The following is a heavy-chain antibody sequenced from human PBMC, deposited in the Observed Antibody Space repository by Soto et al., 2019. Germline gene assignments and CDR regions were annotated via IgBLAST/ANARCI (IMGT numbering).Heavy chain of an antibody. V-gene: IGHV1-69*02. Sequence: SVKVSCKASGGTFSSYTISWVRQAPGQGLEWMGRIIPILGIANYAQKFQGRVTITADKSTSTAYMELSSLRSEDTAVYYCVIGYCSGGSCLSFDYWGQGTLVTVSS. CDR2: IIPILGIA. CDR3: VIGYCSGGSCLSFDY. CDR1: GGTFSSYT. D-gene: IGHD2-15*01. J-gene: IGHJ4*02.